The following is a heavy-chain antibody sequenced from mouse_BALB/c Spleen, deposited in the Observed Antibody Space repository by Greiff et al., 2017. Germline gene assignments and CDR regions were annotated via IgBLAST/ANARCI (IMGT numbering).Heavy chain of an antibody. Sequence: EVQLQQSGPGLVKPSQSLSLTCTVTGYSITSDYAWNWIRQFPGNKLEWMGYISYSGSTGYNPSLKRRISITRDTSKNQFFLLLNSVTTEDTATYYCARVEYGSNGSSYFDYWGQGTTLTVSS. D-gene: IGHD2-10*02. J-gene: IGHJ2*01. CDR2: ISYSGST. V-gene: IGHV3-2*02. CDR1: GYSITSDYA. CDR3: ARVEYGSNGSSYFDY.